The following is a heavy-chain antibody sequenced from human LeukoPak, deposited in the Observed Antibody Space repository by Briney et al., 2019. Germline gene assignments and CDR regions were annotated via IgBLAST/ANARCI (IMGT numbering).Heavy chain of an antibody. CDR2: ISGSGGST. J-gene: IGHJ6*03. CDR3: ARQPGYGDYWGFYYYYMDV. Sequence: PGGSLRLSCAASGFTFSSYAMSWVRQAPGKGLEWVSAISGSGGSTYYADSVKGRFTISRDNSKNTLYLQMNSLRAEDTAVYYCARQPGYGDYWGFYYYYMDVWGKGTTVTVSS. D-gene: IGHD4-17*01. CDR1: GFTFSSYA. V-gene: IGHV3-23*01.